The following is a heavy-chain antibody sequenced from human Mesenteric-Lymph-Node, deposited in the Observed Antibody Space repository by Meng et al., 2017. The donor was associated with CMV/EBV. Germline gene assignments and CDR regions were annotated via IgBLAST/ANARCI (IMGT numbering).Heavy chain of an antibody. D-gene: IGHD3-22*01. CDR1: GFPFSNYI. Sequence: GESLKISCAASGFPFSNYIMHWVRQAPGKGLEWVSAISGSGGSTYYADSVKGRFTISRDNSKNTLYLQMNSLRAEDTAVYYCAKDKSSGYYGPLDYYYGMDVWGQGTTVTVSS. CDR3: AKDKSSGYYGPLDYYYGMDV. J-gene: IGHJ6*02. CDR2: ISGSGGST. V-gene: IGHV3-23*01.